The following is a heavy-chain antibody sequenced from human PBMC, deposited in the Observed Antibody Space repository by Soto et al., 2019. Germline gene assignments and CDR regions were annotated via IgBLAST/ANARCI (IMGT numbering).Heavy chain of an antibody. J-gene: IGHJ4*02. Sequence: QLQLQESGPGLVKPSETLSLTCTVSGGSISSSSYYWGWIRQPPGKGLEWIGSIYYSGNTYYTPSLSSRVTISVAPSNNQFSLRLSSVTAADTAVYSWAREGGRYCTGGSCQVDYWGQGTLVTVSS. CDR2: IYYSGNT. V-gene: IGHV4-39*02. D-gene: IGHD2-15*01. CDR3: AREGGRYCTGGSCQVDY. CDR1: GGSISSSSYY.